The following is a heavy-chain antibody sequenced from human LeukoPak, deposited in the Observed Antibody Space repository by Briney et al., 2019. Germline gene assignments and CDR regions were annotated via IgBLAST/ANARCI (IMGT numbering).Heavy chain of an antibody. CDR2: IKSKTDGGTT. CDR1: GFTFSNAW. CDR3: TTPSSVVTGPFDY. Sequence: GGSLRLSCAASGFTFSNAWMSWVRQAPGKGLEWVGRIKSKTDGGTTDYAAPVKGRFTISRDDSKTTVYLQMNSLKTEDTAVYYCTTPSSVVTGPFDYWGQGTLVTVSS. V-gene: IGHV3-15*01. J-gene: IGHJ4*02. D-gene: IGHD2-21*02.